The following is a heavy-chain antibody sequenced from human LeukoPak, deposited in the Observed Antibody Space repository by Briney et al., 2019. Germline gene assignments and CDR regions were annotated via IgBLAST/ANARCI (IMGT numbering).Heavy chain of an antibody. CDR3: ARLWRNYGDYVWWLDP. CDR1: GYSFTSYW. Sequence: GESLKISCKGSGYSFTSYWIVWVRQMPGKGLEWMGIIYPGDSDTRYSPSFQGQVTISADKSISTAYLQWSSLKASDTAMYYCARLWRNYGDYVWWLDPWGQGTLVTVSS. D-gene: IGHD4-17*01. J-gene: IGHJ5*02. CDR2: IYPGDSDT. V-gene: IGHV5-51*01.